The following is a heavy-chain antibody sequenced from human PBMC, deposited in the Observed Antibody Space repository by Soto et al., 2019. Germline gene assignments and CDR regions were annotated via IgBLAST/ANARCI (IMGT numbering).Heavy chain of an antibody. CDR2: IRQDGSER. Sequence: SLRLMPRASGLICRSDLMGWVRRAPGKGLEWVATIRQDGSERHYVDSVKGRFTISRDNAKNSLNLQVNSLRAEDTAVYYCVRGCGSAHCPFYFDSWGEGILVTVHS. D-gene: IGHD2-21*01. J-gene: IGHJ4*02. V-gene: IGHV3-7*01. CDR3: VRGCGSAHCPFYFDS. CDR1: GLICRSDL.